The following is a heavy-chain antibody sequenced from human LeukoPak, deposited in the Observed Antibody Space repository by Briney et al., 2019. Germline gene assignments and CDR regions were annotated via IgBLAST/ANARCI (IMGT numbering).Heavy chain of an antibody. CDR3: ARDTPRRIQLWLRAFDI. V-gene: IGHV4-39*07. CDR1: GGSISSSSYY. Sequence: SETLSLTCTVSGGSISSSSYYWGWIRQPPGKGLEWIGSIYYSGSTYYNPSLKSRVTISVDTSKNQFSLKLSSVTAADTAVYYCARDTPRRIQLWLRAFDIWGQGTMVTVSS. J-gene: IGHJ3*02. D-gene: IGHD5-18*01. CDR2: IYYSGST.